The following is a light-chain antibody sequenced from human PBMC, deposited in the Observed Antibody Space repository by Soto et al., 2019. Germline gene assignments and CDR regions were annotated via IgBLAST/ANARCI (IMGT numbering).Light chain of an antibody. Sequence: DIVMTQSPDSLAVSLGERATINCKSSQSVLYSSNNKNYLAWYQQKAGQPPKLLIYSASTRESGVPDRFSGSGSWTDFTLTISSLQAEDVALYYCQQYYSKPLTFGGGTRLEI. J-gene: IGKJ4*01. CDR2: SAS. V-gene: IGKV4-1*01. CDR1: QSVLYSSNNKNY. CDR3: QQYYSKPLT.